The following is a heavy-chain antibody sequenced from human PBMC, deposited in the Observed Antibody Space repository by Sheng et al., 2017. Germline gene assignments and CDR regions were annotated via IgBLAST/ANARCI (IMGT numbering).Heavy chain of an antibody. CDR2: ITSAGTTI. J-gene: IGHJ3*01. CDR1: GFTLSDYL. V-gene: IGHV3-11*04. CDR3: ASLQWLATDAFDL. D-gene: IGHD6-19*01. Sequence: PGGSLRLSCAASGFTLSDYLMSWIRQTPGKGLEYVAYITSAGTTIYYADSVKGRFTISRDNAKSSLYLQMNSLTAEDTAVYYCASLQWLATDAFDLWGQGTMVTVSS.